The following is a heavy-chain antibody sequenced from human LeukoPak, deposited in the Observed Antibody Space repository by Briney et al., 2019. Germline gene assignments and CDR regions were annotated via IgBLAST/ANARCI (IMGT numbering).Heavy chain of an antibody. D-gene: IGHD4-11*01. J-gene: IGHJ5*02. CDR2: IYYSGST. CDR3: ARSITVTRLGNWFDP. V-gene: IGHV4-59*01. Sequence: PSETLSLTCTVSGGSISSYYWSWIRQPPGKGLEWIGYIYYSGSTNYNPSLTSRVTISVDTSKNQFSLKLSSVTAADTAVYYCARSITVTRLGNWFDPWGQGTLVTVSS. CDR1: GGSISSYY.